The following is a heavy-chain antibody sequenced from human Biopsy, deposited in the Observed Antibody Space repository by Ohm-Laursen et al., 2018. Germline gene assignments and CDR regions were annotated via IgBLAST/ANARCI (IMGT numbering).Heavy chain of an antibody. J-gene: IGHJ4*02. Sequence: TLSFTCTVSGGSISSYYWNWIRQPPGKGLEWVGYIYYSGSTNYNPSLKNRVTMSVDTSKNQFYLKLYSVTAADTAIYYCARGMRSSGWPYFDPWGQGTLVTVSS. CDR1: GGSISSYY. CDR2: IYYSGST. CDR3: ARGMRSSGWPYFDP. D-gene: IGHD6-19*01. V-gene: IGHV4-59*01.